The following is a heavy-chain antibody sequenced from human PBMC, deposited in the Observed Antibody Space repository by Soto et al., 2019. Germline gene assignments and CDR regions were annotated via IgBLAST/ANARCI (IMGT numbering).Heavy chain of an antibody. V-gene: IGHV1-18*01. J-gene: IGHJ3*02. Sequence: GASVKASCKASGYTFTSYGISWVRQAPGQGLEWMGWISAYNGNTNYAQKLQGRVTMTTDTSTSTAYMELRSLRSDDTAVYYCARGKEQWLAKTVAAFDIWGQGTMVTVSS. CDR1: GYTFTSYG. D-gene: IGHD6-19*01. CDR3: ARGKEQWLAKTVAAFDI. CDR2: ISAYNGNT.